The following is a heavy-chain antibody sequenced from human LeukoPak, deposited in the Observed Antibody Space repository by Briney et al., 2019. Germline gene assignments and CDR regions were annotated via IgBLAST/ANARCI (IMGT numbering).Heavy chain of an antibody. CDR3: ATHSLSSSWCDY. CDR2: MNPNSGNT. J-gene: IGHJ4*02. D-gene: IGHD6-13*01. V-gene: IGHV1-8*01. CDR1: GYTFTSYD. Sequence: GASVKVSCKASGYTFTSYDINWVRQATGQGLEWMGWMNPNSGNTGYAQKFQGRVTMTRDTSISTAYMELSRLRSDDTAVYYCATHSLSSSWCDYWGQGTLVTVSS.